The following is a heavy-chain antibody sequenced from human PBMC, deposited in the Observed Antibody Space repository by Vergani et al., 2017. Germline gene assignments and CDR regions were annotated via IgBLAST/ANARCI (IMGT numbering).Heavy chain of an antibody. V-gene: IGHV1-8*03. CDR2: MNPNSGNT. CDR3: GRGISGDILNLFDP. J-gene: IGHJ5*02. D-gene: IGHD3-9*01. CDR1: GYTFTSYD. Sequence: QVQLVQSGAEVKKPGASVKVSCKASGYTFTSYDINWVRQATGQGLEWMGWMNPNSGNTGYAQKFQGLVTITRNTSISTAYMELSSLRSADTAVYYCGRGISGDILNLFDPWRQGTLVTVSP.